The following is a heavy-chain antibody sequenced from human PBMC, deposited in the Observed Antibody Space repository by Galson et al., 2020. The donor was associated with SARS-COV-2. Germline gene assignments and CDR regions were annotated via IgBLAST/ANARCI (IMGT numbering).Heavy chain of an antibody. Sequence: QAGGSLRLSCAASGFTFSDHYMDWVRQAPGKGLEWVGRSRNKANSYTTEYAASVKGRFTISRDDSKNSLYLQMNSLKTEDTAVYYCARDGSLRVGVTTGYFDYWGQGTLVTVSS. CDR3: ARDGSLRVGVTTGYFDY. D-gene: IGHD1-26*01. CDR2: SRNKANSYTT. J-gene: IGHJ4*02. V-gene: IGHV3-72*01. CDR1: GFTFSDHY.